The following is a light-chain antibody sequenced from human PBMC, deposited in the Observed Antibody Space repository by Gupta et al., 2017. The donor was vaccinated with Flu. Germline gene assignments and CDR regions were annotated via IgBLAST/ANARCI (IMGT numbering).Light chain of an antibody. J-gene: IGLJ3*02. Sequence: QSVLTPPPSVSAAPGQKVTISCSGSSSNIGNNYVSWYQQLPGTAPKLLIYENDKRPSGIPDRFSASKSGTSATLGITGLQTGDEADYYCATWDTSLSAGVFGGGTKLTVL. CDR1: SSNIGNNY. V-gene: IGLV1-51*02. CDR3: ATWDTSLSAGV. CDR2: END.